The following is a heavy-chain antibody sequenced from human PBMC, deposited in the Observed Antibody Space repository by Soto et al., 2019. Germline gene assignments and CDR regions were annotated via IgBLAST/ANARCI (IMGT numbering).Heavy chain of an antibody. CDR3: AKDPTSYDSSAQFDS. V-gene: IGHV3-23*01. CDR2: ISGGGGST. D-gene: IGHD3-22*01. J-gene: IGHJ4*02. Sequence: EVKLLESGGRLVQPGGSLRLSCAASGFSFNIFAMNWVRQAPGKWLEWVSGISGGGGSTYYADSVKGRFTISRDNSNNTLYLQMNSLSAEDTAVYYCAKDPTSYDSSAQFDSWGQGTLVTVSS. CDR1: GFSFNIFA.